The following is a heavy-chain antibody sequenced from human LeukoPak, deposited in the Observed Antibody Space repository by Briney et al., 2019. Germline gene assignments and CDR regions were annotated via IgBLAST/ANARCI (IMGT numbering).Heavy chain of an antibody. J-gene: IGHJ4*02. CDR3: ARDLTAIPFDY. CDR2: ISSSSSTI. CDR1: GFTFSSYS. Sequence: PGGSLRLSCAASGFTFSSYSMNWVRQAPGKGLEWVSYISSSSSTIYYADSVKGRFTISRDNAKNSLYLQMNSLRAEDTAVYYCARDLTAIPFDYWGQGTLVTVSS. V-gene: IGHV3-48*04. D-gene: IGHD3-9*01.